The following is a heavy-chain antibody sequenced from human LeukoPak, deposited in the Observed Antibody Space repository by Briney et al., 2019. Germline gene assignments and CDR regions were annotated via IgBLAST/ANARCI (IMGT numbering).Heavy chain of an antibody. D-gene: IGHD6-13*01. V-gene: IGHV3-21*01. CDR2: ISSSSSYI. CDR3: ASDMSIAAAGTYRGDY. J-gene: IGHJ4*02. Sequence: GGSLRLSCAASGFTFSSYSMNWVRQAPGKGLEWVSSISSSSSYIYYADSVKGRFTISRDNAKNSLYLQMNSLRAEDTAVYYCASDMSIAAAGTYRGDYWGQGTLVTVSS. CDR1: GFTFSSYS.